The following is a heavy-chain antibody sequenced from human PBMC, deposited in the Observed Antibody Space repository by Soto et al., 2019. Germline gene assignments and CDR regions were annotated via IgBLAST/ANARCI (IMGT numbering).Heavy chain of an antibody. CDR2: FDFNSGRV. CDR1: AFTSSNYA. CDR3: TIDLVPGGADP. J-gene: IGHJ6*02. Sequence: PGGSLRLSCIAAAFTSSNYAMHWVRQAPGKGLEWVSGFDFNSGRVGYADSVKGRFTICRDNAKNSLSLEMNSLRVEDTALYYCTIDLVPGGADPWGQGTTVTVSS. D-gene: IGHD3-10*01. V-gene: IGHV3-9*02.